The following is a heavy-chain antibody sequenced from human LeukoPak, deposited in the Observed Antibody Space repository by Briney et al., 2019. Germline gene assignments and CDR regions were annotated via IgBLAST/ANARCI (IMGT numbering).Heavy chain of an antibody. V-gene: IGHV3-7*05. Sequence: GGSLRPSCTPSGFTLNGYWMNCVRQAPGKGLEWVANIKEDGSEKNYVDSVKGRFTISRDNAQKSLYLQMNSLRAEDTAVYYCAALVAPYWGQGTLVTVSS. CDR3: AALVAPY. J-gene: IGHJ4*02. D-gene: IGHD2-15*01. CDR2: IKEDGSEK. CDR1: GFTLNGYW.